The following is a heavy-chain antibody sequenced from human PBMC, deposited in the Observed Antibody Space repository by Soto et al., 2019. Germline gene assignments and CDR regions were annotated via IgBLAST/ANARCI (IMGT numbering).Heavy chain of an antibody. CDR3: ARHPSDFWFDP. J-gene: IGHJ5*02. D-gene: IGHD2-21*02. CDR2: IYYSGST. V-gene: IGHV4-39*01. CDR1: GGSISSSSYF. Sequence: PSEILSLTCTVSGGSISSSSYFWGWIRQPPGKGLEWIGSIYYSGSTYYNPSLKSRVTVSVDTSKNQFSLKLSSVTAADTAVYYCARHPSDFWFDPWGQGTLVTVSS.